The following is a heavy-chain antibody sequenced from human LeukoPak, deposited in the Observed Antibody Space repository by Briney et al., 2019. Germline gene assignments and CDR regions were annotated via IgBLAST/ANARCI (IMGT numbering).Heavy chain of an antibody. Sequence: GASVKVSCKASGGTFSSYAISWVRQAPGQGLEWMGGIIPIFGTANYAQKFQGRVTITADESTSTAYMELSSLRSEDTAVYYCARVGCGGDCYSNWFDPWGQGTLVTVSS. CDR3: ARVGCGGDCYSNWFDP. J-gene: IGHJ5*02. V-gene: IGHV1-69*13. CDR1: GGTFSSYA. CDR2: IIPIFGTA. D-gene: IGHD2-21*02.